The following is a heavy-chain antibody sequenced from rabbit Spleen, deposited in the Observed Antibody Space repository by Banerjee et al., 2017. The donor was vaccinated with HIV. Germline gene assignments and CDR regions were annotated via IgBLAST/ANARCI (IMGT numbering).Heavy chain of an antibody. CDR3: ARDTSSSFSSYGMDL. CDR1: GVSFSGSSY. CDR2: IEGGSSSFT. D-gene: IGHD1-1*01. Sequence: QEQLVESGGGLVKPEGSLTLTCIASGVSFSGSSYMCWVRQAPEKGLEWIACIEGGSSSFTYFASWAKGRFTISKTSSTTVTLQMTSLTAADTATYFCARDTSSSFSSYGMDLWGPGTLVTVS. J-gene: IGHJ6*01. V-gene: IGHV1S45*01.